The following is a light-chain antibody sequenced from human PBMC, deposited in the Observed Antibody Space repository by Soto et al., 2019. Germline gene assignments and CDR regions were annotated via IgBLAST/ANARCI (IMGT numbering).Light chain of an antibody. CDR2: GAS. Sequence: EIVLTQSPGTLSLSPGERATLSCRASQSVSSSYLAWYQQKPGQAPRLLIYGASSSATGIPDRFSGSGSGTDFTLTISRLEPEYLAVYYCQQYGSSPLTFGGWTKVEIK. V-gene: IGKV3-20*01. CDR3: QQYGSSPLT. J-gene: IGKJ4*01. CDR1: QSVSSSY.